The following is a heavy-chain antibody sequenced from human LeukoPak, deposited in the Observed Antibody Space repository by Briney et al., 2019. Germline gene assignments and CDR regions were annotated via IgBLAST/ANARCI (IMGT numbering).Heavy chain of an antibody. J-gene: IGHJ3*02. CDR3: AREVGTPQAFDI. V-gene: IGHV3-7*01. Sequence: GSLRLSCAASGFTFSSYWMSWVRQAPGKGLEWVANIKQDGSEKYYVDSVRGRFTISRDNAKNSLYLQMNSLKAEDTAIYYCAREVGTPQAFDIWGQGTMVTVSS. CDR2: IKQDGSEK. D-gene: IGHD1-26*01. CDR1: GFTFSSYW.